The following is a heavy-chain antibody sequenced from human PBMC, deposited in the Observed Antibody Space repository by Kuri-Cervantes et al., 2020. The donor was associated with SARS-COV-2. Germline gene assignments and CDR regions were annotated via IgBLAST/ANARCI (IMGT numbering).Heavy chain of an antibody. Sequence: GESLKISCAASGFTFSSYSMNWVRQAPGKGLEWISYISSSSSTIYYADSVKGRFTISGDNAKNSLYLQMNSLRAEDTAVYYCARGEYCSSTSCYYYYYMDVWGKGTTVTVSS. CDR2: ISSSSSTI. J-gene: IGHJ6*03. CDR1: GFTFSSYS. V-gene: IGHV3-48*01. D-gene: IGHD2-2*01. CDR3: ARGEYCSSTSCYYYYYMDV.